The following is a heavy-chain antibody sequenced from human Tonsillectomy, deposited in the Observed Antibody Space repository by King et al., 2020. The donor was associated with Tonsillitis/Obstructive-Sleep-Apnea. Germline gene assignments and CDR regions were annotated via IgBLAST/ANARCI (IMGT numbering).Heavy chain of an antibody. J-gene: IGHJ4*02. V-gene: IGHV4-34*01. CDR3: ARPHTAPVY. D-gene: IGHD5-18*01. CDR1: GGSFSGYY. CDR2: INHSGST. Sequence: VQLQQWGAGLLKPSETLSLTCAVYGGSFSGYYWSWIRQPPGKGLEWIGEINHSGSTNYNPPLKSRVTISVDTSKNQFSLKLSSVTAADTAVYYCARPHTAPVYWGQGTPVTVSS.